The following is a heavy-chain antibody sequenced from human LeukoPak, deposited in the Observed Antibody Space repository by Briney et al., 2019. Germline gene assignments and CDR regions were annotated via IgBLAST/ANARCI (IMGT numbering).Heavy chain of an antibody. CDR1: GFTFSTYA. CDR3: VKDSKSSGWYVPPNCDY. CDR2: VSSNVCST. J-gene: IGHJ4*02. V-gene: IGHV3-64D*09. D-gene: IGHD6-19*01. Sequence: GGSLRLSCSASGFTFSTYAMRWVRQAPGQGLEYVSSVSSNVCSTNYADSVKGRVAISGDNSKNTMYLQVSSLRTEDTAVYYCVKDSKSSGWYVPPNCDYWGQGTLFTVSS.